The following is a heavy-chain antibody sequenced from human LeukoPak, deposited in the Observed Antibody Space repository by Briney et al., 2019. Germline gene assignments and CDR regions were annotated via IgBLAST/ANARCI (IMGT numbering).Heavy chain of an antibody. CDR1: GDSISTYY. D-gene: IGHD6-13*01. CDR3: ARHLLNRQLGTYYFDY. V-gene: IGHV4-59*01. CDR2: IYYSGST. Sequence: SETLSLTCTVSGDSISTYYWSWIRQPPGKGLEWIGYIYYSGSTNYNPSLKSRVTISVDTSRNQFSLKLSSVTAADTAVYYCARHLLNRQLGTYYFDYWGQGTLVTVSS. J-gene: IGHJ4*02.